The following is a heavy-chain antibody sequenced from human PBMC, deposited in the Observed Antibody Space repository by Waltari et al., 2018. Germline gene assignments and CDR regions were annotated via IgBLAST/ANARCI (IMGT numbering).Heavy chain of an antibody. CDR2: IYSGGRT. J-gene: IGHJ4*02. D-gene: IGHD3-10*01. V-gene: IGHV3-53*01. CDR1: GFTVSSNY. CDR3: ARAGYGSGSYDY. Sequence: EVQLVESGGGLIQPGGSLRLSCAASGFTVSSNYMSWARQAPGKGLEWVSVIYSGGRTYCADTVKGRFTITRDNSKNTLYLQMNSLRAEDTAVYYCARAGYGSGSYDYWGQGTLVTVSS.